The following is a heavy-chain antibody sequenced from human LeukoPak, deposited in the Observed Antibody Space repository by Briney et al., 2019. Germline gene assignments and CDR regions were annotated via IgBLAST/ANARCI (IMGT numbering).Heavy chain of an antibody. D-gene: IGHD2-21*02. V-gene: IGHV3-53*01. CDR3: SRSNVDCTDAFDI. J-gene: IGHJ3*02. CDR2: IYSGGST. CDR1: WFSISSNY. Sequence: PAGSLRLSSAAAWFSISSNYISGGRHPAREGGEWGSVIYSGGSTNYAYSVTVRVTITSANFKNTLYIQMKSLRAEDTAVDYLSRSNVDCTDAFDIWGQGTLVTVSS.